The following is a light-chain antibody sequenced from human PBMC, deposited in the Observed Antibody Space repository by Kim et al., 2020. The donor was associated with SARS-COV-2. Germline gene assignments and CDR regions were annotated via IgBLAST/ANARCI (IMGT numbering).Light chain of an antibody. CDR1: VGSIAPDL. Sequence: GKSVACDCTRCVGSIAPDLGFWYLQPPGRPPATVIYADSERPSGVPDRFSGSCDASSNSASLTISGLKTEDWADYYCHSYDRDSHVFGTGTKVTVL. CDR3: HSYDRDSHV. J-gene: IGLJ1*01. CDR2: ADS. V-gene: IGLV6-57*01.